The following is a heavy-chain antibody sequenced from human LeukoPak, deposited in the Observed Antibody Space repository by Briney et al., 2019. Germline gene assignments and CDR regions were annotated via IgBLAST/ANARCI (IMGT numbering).Heavy chain of an antibody. V-gene: IGHV4-61*05. D-gene: IGHD3-22*01. CDR2: IYYSGST. CDR1: GVSISSSNSY. CDR3: ARERGGDSSGYYRYYYYYYMDV. J-gene: IGHJ6*03. Sequence: SETLSLTCTVSGVSISSSNSYWGWIRQPPGKGLEWIGFIYYSGSTNYNPSLKSRVTISVDTSKNQFSLKLSSVTAADTAVYYCARERGGDSSGYYRYYYYYYMDVWGKGTTVTVSS.